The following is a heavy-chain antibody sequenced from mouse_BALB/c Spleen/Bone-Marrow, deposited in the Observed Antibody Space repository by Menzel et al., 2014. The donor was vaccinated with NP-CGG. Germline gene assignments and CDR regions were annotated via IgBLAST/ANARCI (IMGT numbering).Heavy chain of an antibody. CDR1: GYTFTNYY. Sequence: QVQLQQSGAELVKPGASVKLSCKASGYTFTNYYIYWVKQRPGQGLEWIGGINPSNGGTKFNEKFKNKATLTIDKSSSTAYIQLSSLTSEDSAVYYCSRHYYGTPYYAMDYRGQGTSVTVSS. V-gene: IGHV1S81*02. J-gene: IGHJ4*01. CDR2: INPSNGGT. D-gene: IGHD1-1*01. CDR3: SRHYYGTPYYAMDY.